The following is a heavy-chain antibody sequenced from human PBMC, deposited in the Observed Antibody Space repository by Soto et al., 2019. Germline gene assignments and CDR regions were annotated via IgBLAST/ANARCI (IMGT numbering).Heavy chain of an antibody. CDR1: GYTFTSYG. V-gene: IGHV1-18*04. CDR2: ISAYNGNT. D-gene: IGHD6-19*01. J-gene: IGHJ4*02. Sequence: ASVKVSCKASGYTFTSYGISWVRQAPGQGLEWMGWISAYNGNTNYAQKLQGRVTMTTDTSTSTAYMELRSLRSDDTAVYYCARVSSVAGFFYYFDYWGQGTLVTVSS. CDR3: ARVSSVAGFFYYFDY.